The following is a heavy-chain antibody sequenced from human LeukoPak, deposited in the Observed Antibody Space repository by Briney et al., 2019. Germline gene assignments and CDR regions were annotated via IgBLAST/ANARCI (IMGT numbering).Heavy chain of an antibody. V-gene: IGHV3-15*01. CDR2: IKSKIDGWTT. CDR3: TTDRRYCSGGTCYYDRNY. D-gene: IGHD2-15*01. J-gene: IGHJ4*02. CDR1: GFTFSRYA. Sequence: PGGALRLSCAASGFTFSRYAMNWVRQAPGKGLEWVGRIKSKIDGWTTQYAAPVKGRFTISRDDSKNTVYLQMNSLQTEDTAVYYCTTDRRYCSGGTCYYDRNYWGQGTLVTVSS.